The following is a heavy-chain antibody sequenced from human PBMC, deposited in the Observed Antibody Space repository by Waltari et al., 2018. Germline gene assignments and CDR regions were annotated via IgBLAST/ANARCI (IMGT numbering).Heavy chain of an antibody. CDR1: GFTFSSYA. J-gene: IGHJ4*02. Sequence: EVQLLESGGGLVQPGGSLRLSCAASGFTFSSYAMSWVRQAPGKGLEWVSAMSGSGGSTYYADSVKGRFTISRDNSKNTLYLQMNSLRAEDTAVYYCATSPYCSGGSCSQWGQGTLVTVSS. CDR2: MSGSGGST. CDR3: ATSPYCSGGSCSQ. V-gene: IGHV3-23*01. D-gene: IGHD2-15*01.